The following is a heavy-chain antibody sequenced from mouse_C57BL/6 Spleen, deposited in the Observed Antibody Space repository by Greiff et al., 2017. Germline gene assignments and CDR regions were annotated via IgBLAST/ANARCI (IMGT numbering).Heavy chain of an antibody. V-gene: IGHV1-82*01. CDR2: IYPGDGDT. J-gene: IGHJ4*01. D-gene: IGHD2-4*01. CDR1: GYAFSSSW. Sequence: QVQLQQSGPELVKPGASVKISCKASGYAFSSSWMHWVKQRPGKGLEWIGRIYPGDGDTNYNGKFKGKATLTTDQSSSTAYMQLSSLTSEDSAVYFCARNDDYEYDERAREDWGQGTSVTVSS. CDR3: ARNDDYEYDERARED.